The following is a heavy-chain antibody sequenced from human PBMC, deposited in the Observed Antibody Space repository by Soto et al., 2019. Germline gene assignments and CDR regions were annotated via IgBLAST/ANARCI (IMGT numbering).Heavy chain of an antibody. CDR2: INHSGST. Sequence: SETLSLTCAVCGGSFSGYYWSWIRQPPGKGLEWIGEINHSGSTNYNPSLKSRVTISVDTSKNQFSLKLSSVTAADTAVYYCARGHTFNWFDPWGQGTLVTVSS. V-gene: IGHV4-34*01. J-gene: IGHJ5*02. CDR3: ARGHTFNWFDP. CDR1: GGSFSGYY. D-gene: IGHD3-16*01.